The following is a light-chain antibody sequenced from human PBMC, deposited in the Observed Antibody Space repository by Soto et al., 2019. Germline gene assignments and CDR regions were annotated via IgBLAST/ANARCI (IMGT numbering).Light chain of an antibody. CDR3: QSYDSSLSGV. CDR1: SSNIGAGYD. Sequence: QAVVTQPPSVSGAPGQRVTISCTGSSSNIGAGYDVHWYQQLPGTAPKLLIXGNSXRPXGVPDRFSGSKSGTSXSXAIXGXXXXXXXDYYCQSYDSSLSGVFGGGTKLTVL. V-gene: IGLV1-40*01. J-gene: IGLJ2*01. CDR2: GNS.